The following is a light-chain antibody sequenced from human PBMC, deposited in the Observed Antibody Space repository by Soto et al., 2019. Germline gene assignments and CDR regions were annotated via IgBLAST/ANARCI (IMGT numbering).Light chain of an antibody. CDR1: QSVSSY. CDR2: DAS. V-gene: IGKV3-11*01. J-gene: IGKJ2*01. CDR3: QQRTNWPPRYT. Sequence: EIVLTQSPATLSLSPGERATLSCRASQSVSSYLAWYPQKPGQAPRLLIYDASNRATGIPARFSGSGSGTDFTLTISSLEPEDFAVYYCQQRTNWPPRYTFGQGTKLEIK.